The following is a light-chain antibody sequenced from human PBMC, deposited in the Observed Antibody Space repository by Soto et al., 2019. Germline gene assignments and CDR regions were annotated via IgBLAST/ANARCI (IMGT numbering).Light chain of an antibody. J-gene: IGLJ1*01. V-gene: IGLV2-14*01. CDR1: SSDVGGYNY. Sequence: QSVLTQPASVSGSPGQSITISCTGTSSDVGGYNYVSWYQQHPGKAPKLMIYEVSNRPSGVSNRFSGSKSGNTGSLTISGLQAEDEADYYCSSYTSSSTPPFVFGTGTKLTVL. CDR2: EVS. CDR3: SSYTSSSTPPFV.